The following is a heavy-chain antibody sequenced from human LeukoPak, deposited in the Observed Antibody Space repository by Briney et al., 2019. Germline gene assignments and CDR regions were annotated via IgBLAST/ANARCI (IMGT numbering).Heavy chain of an antibody. CDR3: ARHAIPGADAFDI. Sequence: SETLSLTFTVSGGSISSYYWSWIRQPPGKGLEWIGYIYYSGSTNYNPSLKSRVTISVDTSKNQFSLKLSSVTAADTAVYYCARHAIPGADAFDIWGQGTMVTVSS. J-gene: IGHJ3*02. V-gene: IGHV4-59*08. CDR2: IYYSGST. CDR1: GGSISSYY. D-gene: IGHD3-10*01.